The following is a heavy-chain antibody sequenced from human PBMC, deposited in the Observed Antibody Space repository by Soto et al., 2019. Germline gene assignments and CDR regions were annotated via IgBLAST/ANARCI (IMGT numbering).Heavy chain of an antibody. CDR2: IHYSGST. CDR3: ARVRYCSSSSCYTYAFDI. Sequence: QVQLQESGPGLVKPSQTLSVTCTVSGGSISSGAHYWSWIRQHPGKGLEWIGYIHYSGSTYYNPSLKSRISISVDTSNNQFSLKLSSVTAADTALYYCARVRYCSSSSCYTYAFDIWGQGTMVTVSS. CDR1: GGSISSGAHY. V-gene: IGHV4-31*03. J-gene: IGHJ3*02. D-gene: IGHD2-2*02.